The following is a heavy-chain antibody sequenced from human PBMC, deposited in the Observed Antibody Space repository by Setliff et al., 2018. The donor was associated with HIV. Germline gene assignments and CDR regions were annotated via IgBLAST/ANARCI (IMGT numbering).Heavy chain of an antibody. CDR2: IYYSGST. D-gene: IGHD2-2*01. V-gene: IGHV4-59*11. J-gene: IGHJ3*01. CDR1: GGSIRSHY. CDR3: ARHNCGTTACYGVVV. Sequence: PSETLSLTCTVSGGSIRSHYWSWIRQPPGKRLEWIGYIYYSGSTNYNPSLKSRVTISVDTAKNQFSLKLSSVTAADTAVYYCARHNCGTTACYGVVVWGQGTMVTVSS.